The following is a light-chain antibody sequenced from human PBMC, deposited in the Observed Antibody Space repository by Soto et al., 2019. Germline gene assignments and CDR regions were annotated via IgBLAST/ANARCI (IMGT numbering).Light chain of an antibody. V-gene: IGKV3-20*01. Sequence: EIVLMQSPGTLSLSPGERATLSCRASQSVHNSYLAWYQQKPGQPPRLLIYGASSRATGIPDWFSGSGSGTDFTLTISRLEPEDFAVYYCHQYGNSPFTFGPGTKVYIK. CDR2: GAS. CDR3: HQYGNSPFT. J-gene: IGKJ3*01. CDR1: QSVHNSY.